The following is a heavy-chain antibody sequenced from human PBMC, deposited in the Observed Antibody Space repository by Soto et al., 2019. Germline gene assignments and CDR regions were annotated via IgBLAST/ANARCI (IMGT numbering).Heavy chain of an antibody. J-gene: IGHJ6*02. V-gene: IGHV3-48*03. CDR3: ARVPPNFYYNGMDV. CDR2: ISSGGSTK. Sequence: AASGFSFSNYEMNWVRQAPGKGLEWVSYISSGGSTKKYADSVKGRFTISRDNAKNSLYLQMNSLRAEDTALYYCARVPPNFYYNGMDVWGQGTTVTVSS. CDR1: GFSFSNYE.